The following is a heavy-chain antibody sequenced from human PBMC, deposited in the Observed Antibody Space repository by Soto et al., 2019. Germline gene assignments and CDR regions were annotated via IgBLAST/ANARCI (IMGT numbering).Heavy chain of an antibody. D-gene: IGHD3-10*01. CDR3: AKDYVSIVTMVRGVIIDAFDI. V-gene: IGHV3-30*18. CDR1: GFTFSSYG. CDR2: ISYDGSNK. Sequence: GGSLRLSCAASGFTFSSYGMHWVRQAPGKGLEWVAVISYDGSNKYYADSVKGRFTISRDNSKNTLYLQMNSLRAEDTAVYYCAKDYVSIVTMVRGVIIDAFDIWGQGTMVTVSS. J-gene: IGHJ3*02.